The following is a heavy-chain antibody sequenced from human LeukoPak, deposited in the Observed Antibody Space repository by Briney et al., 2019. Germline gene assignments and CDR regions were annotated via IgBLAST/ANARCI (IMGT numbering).Heavy chain of an antibody. Sequence: SETLSLTCTVSGVSISGYYWSWIRQPAGKGLEWIGRIYTSGSTNYNPSLKSRVTMSVDTSKNQLSLKLSSVTAADTAVYHCARRGNANFFDYWGQGTLAIVSS. J-gene: IGHJ4*02. CDR2: IYTSGST. CDR3: ARRGNANFFDY. CDR1: GVSISGYY. V-gene: IGHV4-4*07.